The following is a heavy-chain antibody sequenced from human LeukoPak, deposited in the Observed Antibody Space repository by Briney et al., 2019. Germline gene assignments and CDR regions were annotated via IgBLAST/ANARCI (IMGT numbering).Heavy chain of an antibody. CDR3: ARDDY. CDR1: GFTFRNSG. J-gene: IGHJ4*02. V-gene: IGHV3-33*01. CDR2: IWYDGSFA. Sequence: GRSLRLSCAASGFTFRNSGMHWVRQAPGKGLEWVAVIWYDGSFAFYADSVKGRLTISRDNAKNSLYLQMNSLRAEDTAVYYCARDDYWGQGTLVTVSS.